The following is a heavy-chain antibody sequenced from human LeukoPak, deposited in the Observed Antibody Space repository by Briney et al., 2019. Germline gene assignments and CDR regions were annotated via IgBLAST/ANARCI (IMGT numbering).Heavy chain of an antibody. CDR2: INPNRGGT. D-gene: IGHD2-21*01. J-gene: IGHJ3*02. CDR3: ARGFVYCGGDCYQSERAFDI. Sequence: GASVKVSCKASGYTFTGYYMHWVRQAPGQGLEWMGWINPNRGGTKYAHKFQGRVTMTTDTSISTAYMELSGLRSDDMAVYYCARGFVYCGGDCYQSERAFDIWGQGTMVSVSS. V-gene: IGHV1-2*02. CDR1: GYTFTGYY.